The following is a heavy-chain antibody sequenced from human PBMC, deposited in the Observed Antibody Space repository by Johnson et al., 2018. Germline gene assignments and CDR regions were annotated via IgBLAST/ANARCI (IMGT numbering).Heavy chain of an antibody. CDR2: ISWNSGRI. CDR1: GFTFDDYA. Sequence: EVQLVESGGGLVQPGRSLRLSCAASGFTFDDYAMHWVRQAPGKGLEWVSGISWNSGRIGYAESVEGRLTISRDNARNSLYLQMNSLRPEDTALYYCAKAPVGWLGEGAEYFQHWGPGTLVAVSS. CDR3: AKAPVGWLGEGAEYFQH. D-gene: IGHD3-3*01. J-gene: IGHJ1*01. V-gene: IGHV3-9*01.